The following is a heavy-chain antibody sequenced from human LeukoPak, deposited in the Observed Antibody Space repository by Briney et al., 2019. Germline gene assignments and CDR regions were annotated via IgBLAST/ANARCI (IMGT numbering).Heavy chain of an antibody. V-gene: IGHV3-7*01. CDR2: IKQDGSEK. CDR3: ARDRGSSGWYEFDY. J-gene: IGHJ4*02. D-gene: IGHD6-19*01. CDR1: GFTSSSLW. Sequence: GSLRLFFAASGFTSSSLWMRWVRQASGKGVEGVANIKQDGSEKYYVDSVKGRFTISRDNAKNSLYLQMNSLRAEDTAVYYCARDRGSSGWYEFDYWGQGTLVTVSS.